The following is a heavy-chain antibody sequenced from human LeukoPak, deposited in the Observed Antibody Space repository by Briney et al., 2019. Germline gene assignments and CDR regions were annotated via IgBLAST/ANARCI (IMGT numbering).Heavy chain of an antibody. D-gene: IGHD2/OR15-2a*01. CDR1: GFTFSNYE. J-gene: IGHJ6*03. Sequence: GGSLRLSWAASGFTFSNYEMNWVRQAPGKGLEWVSYISTSGSTIYYADSVKGRFTISRDNAKNSLYLQMNSLRAEDTAVYYCARKNYFYYYMDVWGKGTTVTISS. CDR3: ARKNYFYYYMDV. V-gene: IGHV3-48*03. CDR2: ISTSGSTI.